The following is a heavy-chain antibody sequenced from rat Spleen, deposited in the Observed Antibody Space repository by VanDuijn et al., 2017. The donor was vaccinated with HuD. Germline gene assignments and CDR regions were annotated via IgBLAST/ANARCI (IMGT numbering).Heavy chain of an antibody. Sequence: QVQLKESGLGLVQPSQTLSLTCTVSGFSLTRYHVTWVRQPPGKGLEWMGVIWTGGSTAYNSLLKSRLSISRDISKSQVFLGMNSLQTEDTATYCGAGDAGILRYWGEGVMVTGSS. V-gene: IGHV2-43*01. CDR3: AGDAGILRY. D-gene: IGHD1-6*01. J-gene: IGHJ2*01. CDR1: GFSLTRYH. CDR2: IWTGGST.